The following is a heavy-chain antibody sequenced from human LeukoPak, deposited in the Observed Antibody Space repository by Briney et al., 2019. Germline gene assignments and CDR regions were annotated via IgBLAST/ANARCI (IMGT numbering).Heavy chain of an antibody. V-gene: IGHV3-23*01. J-gene: IGHJ1*01. CDR2: ISGSGGST. D-gene: IGHD6-13*01. Sequence: GGSLRLSCAASGFTFSSYAMSWVRQARGKGLEGVSAISGSGGSTYYADSVKGRFTISRDNSKNTLYLQMNSLRADDAAVYYCAKDGSSSWQDKYFQHWGQGTLVTVSS. CDR3: AKDGSSSWQDKYFQH. CDR1: GFTFSSYA.